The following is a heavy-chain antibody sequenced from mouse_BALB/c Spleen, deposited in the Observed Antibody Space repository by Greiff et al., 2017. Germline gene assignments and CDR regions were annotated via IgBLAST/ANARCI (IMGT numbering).Heavy chain of an antibody. J-gene: IGHJ4*01. D-gene: IGHD2-4*01. CDR2: ISSGGSYT. CDR1: GFTFSSYA. CDR3: ARERATYDYDYAMDY. V-gene: IGHV5-9-4*01. Sequence: EVHLVESGGGLVKPGGSLKLSCAASGFTFSSYAMSWVRQSPEKRLEWVAEISSGGSYTYYPDTVTGRFTISRDNAKNTLYLEMSSLRSEDTAMYYCARERATYDYDYAMDYWGQGTSVTVSS.